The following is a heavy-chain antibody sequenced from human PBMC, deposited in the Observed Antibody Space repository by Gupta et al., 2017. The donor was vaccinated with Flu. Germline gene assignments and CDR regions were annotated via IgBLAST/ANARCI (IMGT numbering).Heavy chain of an antibody. Sequence: VVSGGRVYQPGSFLRRCWGAAGFSFSSGGMHWVRQAPGKGLEWVAVISYDGSNQWFVDSVRGRFTISRDNSKNTLYLQMNSLRPEDTAVYYCAKGGLHNWNYDGDYWGQGTLVTVSS. CDR3: AKGGLHNWNYDGDY. CDR1: GFSFSSGG. D-gene: IGHD1-7*01. J-gene: IGHJ4*02. CDR2: ISYDGSNQ. V-gene: IGHV3-30*18.